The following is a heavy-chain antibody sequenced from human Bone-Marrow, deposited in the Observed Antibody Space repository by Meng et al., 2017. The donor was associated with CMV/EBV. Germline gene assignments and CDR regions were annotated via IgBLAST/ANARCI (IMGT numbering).Heavy chain of an antibody. V-gene: IGHV1-2*02. D-gene: IGHD3-3*01. CDR3: ARGPPITIFGVVPIYYFDY. CDR2: INPNSGGT. Sequence: FTGYYMHWVRQAPGQGLEWMGWINPNSGGTNYAQKFQGRVTMTRDTSISTAYMELSRLRSDDTAVYYCARGPPITIFGVVPIYYFDYWGQGTLVTVSS. J-gene: IGHJ4*02. CDR1: FTGYY.